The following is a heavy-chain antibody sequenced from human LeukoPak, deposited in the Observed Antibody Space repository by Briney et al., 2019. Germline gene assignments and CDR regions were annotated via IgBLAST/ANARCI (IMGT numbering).Heavy chain of an antibody. CDR3: ARDHNVADV. Sequence: GGSLRLSCEASGFTLSHYWMTWYRQAPGKGLEWVANLNQDGSVQAYGDSVRGRFTISRDNAKNSVYIQMSSLRVEDTAMYYCARDHNVADVWGQGTMVTVSS. J-gene: IGHJ3*01. V-gene: IGHV3-7*01. CDR2: LNQDGSVQ. D-gene: IGHD2-8*01. CDR1: GFTLSHYW.